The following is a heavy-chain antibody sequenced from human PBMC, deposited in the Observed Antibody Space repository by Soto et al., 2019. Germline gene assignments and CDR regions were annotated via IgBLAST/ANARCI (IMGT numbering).Heavy chain of an antibody. CDR2: ISPIFGTA. V-gene: IGHV1-69*12. CDR3: ASPYSSGWYGGFDY. D-gene: IGHD6-19*01. CDR1: GGTFSSYA. J-gene: IGHJ4*02. Sequence: QVQLVQSGAEVKKPGSSVKVSCKASGGTFSSYAISWVRQAPGQGLEWMGGISPIFGTADYGQKFQGRVTITADESTSTAYMELSSLSSEDTAVYYCASPYSSGWYGGFDYWGQGTLVTVSS.